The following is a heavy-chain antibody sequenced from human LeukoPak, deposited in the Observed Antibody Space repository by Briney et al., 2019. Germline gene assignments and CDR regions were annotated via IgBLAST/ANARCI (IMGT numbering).Heavy chain of an antibody. J-gene: IGHJ6*03. V-gene: IGHV1-2*02. CDR2: INPNSGGT. CDR3: ARDHSNDFWSGSGPLYYMDV. Sequence: ASVKVSCKASGYTFTGYYMHWVRQAHGQGLEWMGWINPNSGGTNYAQKFQGRVTMTRDTSISTAYMELSRLRSDDTAVYYCARDHSNDFWSGSGPLYYMDVWGKGTTVTVSS. D-gene: IGHD3-3*01. CDR1: GYTFTGYY.